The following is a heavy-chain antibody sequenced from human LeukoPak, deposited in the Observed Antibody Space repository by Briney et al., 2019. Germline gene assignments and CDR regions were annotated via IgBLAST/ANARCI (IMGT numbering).Heavy chain of an antibody. Sequence: GASVKVSCKASGYTFTSYGISWVRQAPGQGLEWMGWISAYNGNTNYAQKLQGRVTMTTDTSTSTAYMELRSLRSDDTAVYYCASGPGQWLDKTIFDYWGQGTLVTVSS. D-gene: IGHD6-19*01. CDR1: GYTFTSYG. CDR2: ISAYNGNT. CDR3: ASGPGQWLDKTIFDY. J-gene: IGHJ4*02. V-gene: IGHV1-18*01.